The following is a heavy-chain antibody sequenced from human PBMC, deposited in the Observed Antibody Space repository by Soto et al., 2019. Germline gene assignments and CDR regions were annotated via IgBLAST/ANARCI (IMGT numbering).Heavy chain of an antibody. Sequence: PSETLSLTCTVSGGSISSYYWSWIRQPPGKGLEWIGYIYYSGSTNYNPSLKSRVTISVDTSKNQFSLKLSPVTAADTAVYYCARAPGRYYDILTGRYGMDVWGQGTTVTVSS. CDR2: IYYSGST. J-gene: IGHJ6*02. D-gene: IGHD3-9*01. V-gene: IGHV4-59*01. CDR3: ARAPGRYYDILTGRYGMDV. CDR1: GGSISSYY.